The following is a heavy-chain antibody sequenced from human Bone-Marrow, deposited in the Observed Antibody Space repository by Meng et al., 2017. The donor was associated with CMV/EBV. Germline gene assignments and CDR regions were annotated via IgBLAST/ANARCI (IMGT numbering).Heavy chain of an antibody. D-gene: IGHD3-3*01. CDR2: IKQDGSEK. J-gene: IGHJ3*02. Sequence: GGSLRLSCAASGFSFSNHAMTWVRQAPGKGLEWVANIKQDGSEKYYVDSVKGRFTISRDNAKNSLYLQMNSLRAEDTAVYYCARDPPVYYDFWSGEDAFDIWGQGTMVTVSS. CDR3: ARDPPVYYDFWSGEDAFDI. CDR1: GFSFSNHA. V-gene: IGHV3-7*01.